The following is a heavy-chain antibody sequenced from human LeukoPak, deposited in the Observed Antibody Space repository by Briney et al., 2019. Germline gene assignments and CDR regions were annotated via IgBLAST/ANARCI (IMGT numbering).Heavy chain of an antibody. CDR2: IIPLFGIT. Sequence: ASVKVSCKASGGTFSSYAITWVRQAPGQGLECMGGIIPLFGITNYAQKFQGRVTITADTSTSTAYMELSSLRSDDTAVYYCARAPYGDYSGDYYYYYMDVWGKGTTVTVSS. CDR3: ARAPYGDYSGDYYYYYMDV. D-gene: IGHD4-17*01. CDR1: GGTFSSYA. V-gene: IGHV1-69*10. J-gene: IGHJ6*03.